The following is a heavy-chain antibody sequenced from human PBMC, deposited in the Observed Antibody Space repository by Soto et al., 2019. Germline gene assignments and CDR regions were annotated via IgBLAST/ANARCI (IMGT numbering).Heavy chain of an antibody. Sequence: QVQLQESGPGLVKPSGTLSLTCAVSGGSISNNNWWTWVRQPPGMALEWIGDVYHSGTTHYNPSFKTRVTISVDKSKNQVSLNLSSLTAADTAVYYCASFTSNWFDPWGQGTLVTVSS. CDR1: GGSISNNNW. J-gene: IGHJ5*02. CDR3: ASFTSNWFDP. V-gene: IGHV4-4*02. CDR2: VYHSGTT.